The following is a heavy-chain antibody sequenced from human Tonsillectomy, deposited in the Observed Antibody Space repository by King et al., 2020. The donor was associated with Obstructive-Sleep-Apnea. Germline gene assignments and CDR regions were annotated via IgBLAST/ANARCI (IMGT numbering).Heavy chain of an antibody. CDR2: IYHSGST. Sequence: VQLQESGPGLVKPSETLSLTCTVSGYSISSGYYWGWIRQPPGKGLEWIGSIYHSGSTYYNPSLKSRATISVDTSKNQFSLKLSSVTAADTAVYYCALVPGRVDYWGQESWSPSPQ. J-gene: IGHJ4*01. V-gene: IGHV4-38-2*02. CDR3: ALVPGRVDY. D-gene: IGHD2-2*01. CDR1: GYSISSGYY.